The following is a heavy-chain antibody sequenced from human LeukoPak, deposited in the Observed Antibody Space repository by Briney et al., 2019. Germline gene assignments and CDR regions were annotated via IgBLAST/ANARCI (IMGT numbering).Heavy chain of an antibody. CDR3: ARAVPGYSSSWYEGYYFDY. Sequence: SETLSLTCTVSGGSISSYYWSWIRQPPGKGLEWIGYIYYSGSTNYNPSLKSRVTISVDTSKNQFSLKLSSVTAADTAVYYCARAVPGYSSSWYEGYYFDYWGQGTLVTVSS. CDR2: IYYSGST. CDR1: GGSISSYY. V-gene: IGHV4-59*01. D-gene: IGHD6-13*01. J-gene: IGHJ4*02.